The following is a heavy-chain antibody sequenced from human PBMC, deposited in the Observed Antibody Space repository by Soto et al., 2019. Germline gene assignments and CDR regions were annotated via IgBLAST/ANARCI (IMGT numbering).Heavy chain of an antibody. J-gene: IGHJ6*02. CDR3: ARGSPYDFWSGYYISYYYYYGMDV. D-gene: IGHD3-3*01. CDR2: ISSSGSTI. CDR1: GFTFSSYE. Sequence: LRLSCAASGFTFSSYEMNWVRQAPGKGLEWVSYISSSGSTIYYADSVKGRFTISRDNAKNSLYLQMNSLRAEDTAVYYCARGSPYDFWSGYYISYYYYYGMDVWGQGTTVTVSS. V-gene: IGHV3-48*03.